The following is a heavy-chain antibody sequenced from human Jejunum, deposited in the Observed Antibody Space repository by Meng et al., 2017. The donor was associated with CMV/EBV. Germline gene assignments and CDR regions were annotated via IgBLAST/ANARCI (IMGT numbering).Heavy chain of an antibody. D-gene: IGHD6-13*01. J-gene: IGHJ4*02. CDR3: GGDIAAAWMFY. V-gene: IGHV4-59*01. CDR2: VHYSGNT. CDR1: GGTISNFY. Sequence: QGHMPGSGPGLGHPVGTLSITGTVSGGTISNFYWSWIRQSPGKGLEWIGYVHYSGNTRYNPSLKSRVIISLDASKNQFSLKLSSVTAADTAVYYCGGDIAAAWMFYWGQGTLVTVSS.